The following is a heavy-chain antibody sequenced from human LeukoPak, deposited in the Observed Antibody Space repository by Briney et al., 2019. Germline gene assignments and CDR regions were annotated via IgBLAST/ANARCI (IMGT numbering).Heavy chain of an antibody. Sequence: GGSLRLSCAAPGFTVSSNFMSWVRQAPGKGLEWVSVIYSGGNTAYADSVKGRFTVSRDNSKNTLYLQMNSLRAEDTAVYYCAREKSTVTTGAYGMDVWGQGTTVTVSS. CDR2: IYSGGNT. V-gene: IGHV3-66*01. CDR1: GFTVSSNF. CDR3: AREKSTVTTGAYGMDV. D-gene: IGHD4-17*01. J-gene: IGHJ6*02.